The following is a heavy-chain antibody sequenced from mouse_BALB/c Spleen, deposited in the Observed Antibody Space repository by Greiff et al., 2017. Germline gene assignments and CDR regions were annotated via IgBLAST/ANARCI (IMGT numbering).Heavy chain of an antibody. V-gene: IGHV14-3*02. CDR3: ASLYDGYYGAY. CDR2: IDPANGNT. Sequence: EVQLQQSGAELVKPGASVKLSCTASGFNIKDTYMHWVKQRPEQGLEWIGRIDPANGNTKYDPKFQGKATITADTSSNTAYLQLSSLTSEDTAVYFCASLYDGYYGAYWGQGTLVTVSA. CDR1: GFNIKDTY. J-gene: IGHJ3*01. D-gene: IGHD2-3*01.